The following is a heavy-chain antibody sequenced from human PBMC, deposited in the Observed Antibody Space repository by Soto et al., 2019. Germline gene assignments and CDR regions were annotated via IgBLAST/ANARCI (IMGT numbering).Heavy chain of an antibody. CDR1: GYSFIGLD. CDR2: MQPGSGTT. Sequence: QVQLVQSGAEVREHGASVKVSCKASGYSFIGLDINWVRQTTGQGLEWMGWMQPGSGTTGYAQKFQGRVPMTGITSINTAYMEVSSLTSDDTAFYYCAQGVTAGVDYWGQGTLVTVSA. V-gene: IGHV1-8*01. CDR3: AQGVTAGVDY. D-gene: IGHD1-26*01. J-gene: IGHJ4*02.